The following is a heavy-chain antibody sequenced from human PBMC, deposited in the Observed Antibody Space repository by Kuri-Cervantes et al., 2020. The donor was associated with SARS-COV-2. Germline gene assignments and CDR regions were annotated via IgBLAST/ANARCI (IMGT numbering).Heavy chain of an antibody. D-gene: IGHD2-2*01. J-gene: IGHJ6*03. CDR2: VKTNSGNT. Sequence: ASVKVSCKAPETTFPNYDINWVRQATGQGLEWMGMVKTNSGNTLYAQFFQGRVTITTDESTSTAYMELSSLRSEDTAVYYCARFTPSTSLHYMDVWGKGTTVTVSS. V-gene: IGHV1-8*01. CDR3: ARFTPSTSLHYMDV. CDR1: ETTFPNYD.